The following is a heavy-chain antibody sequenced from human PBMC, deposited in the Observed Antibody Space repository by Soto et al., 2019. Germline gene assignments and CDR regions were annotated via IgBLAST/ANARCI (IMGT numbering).Heavy chain of an antibody. V-gene: IGHV1-46*01. CDR3: FRGGFPDYGKEGRY. CDR1: GYTFTSYN. D-gene: IGHD4-17*01. J-gene: IGHJ4*02. CDR2: IYASGGST. Sequence: QVQLMQSGAEVKKPGASVKVSCKASGYTFTSYNVHWVRQAPGQGLEWMGIIYASGGSTTYAQNLHGRLTVTRDTSTSTVYMKLSSLRSDDTAVYYCFRGGFPDYGKEGRYWGQGTLVTVSS.